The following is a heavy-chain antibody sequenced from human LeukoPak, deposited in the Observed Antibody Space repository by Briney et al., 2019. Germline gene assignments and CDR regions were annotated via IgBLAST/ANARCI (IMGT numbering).Heavy chain of an antibody. V-gene: IGHV3-23*01. J-gene: IGHJ4*02. Sequence: EPGGSLRLSCAASGFTFSSYAMSWVRQAPGKGLEWVSAISGSGGSTYYADSVKGRFTISRDNSKNTLYLQMNSLRAEDTAVYYCAKEFESFQWELLHREVDYWGQGTLVTVSS. CDR3: AKEFESFQWELLHREVDY. D-gene: IGHD1-26*01. CDR2: ISGSGGST. CDR1: GFTFSSYA.